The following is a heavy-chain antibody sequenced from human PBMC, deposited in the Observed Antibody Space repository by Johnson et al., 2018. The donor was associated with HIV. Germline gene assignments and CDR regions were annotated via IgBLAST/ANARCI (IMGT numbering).Heavy chain of an antibody. CDR2: ISWNGGTT. V-gene: IGHV3-66*03. Sequence: EVQLVESGGGLIQPGGSLRLPCAASGFTVSSNYMSWVRQAPGKGLEWVSGISWNGGTTHHADSVKGRFTISRDNSKNTLYLQMNSLRAEDTAVYYCARQQPSSVKGAFDIWGQGTMVTVSS. D-gene: IGHD6-13*01. J-gene: IGHJ3*02. CDR3: ARQQPSSVKGAFDI. CDR1: GFTVSSNY.